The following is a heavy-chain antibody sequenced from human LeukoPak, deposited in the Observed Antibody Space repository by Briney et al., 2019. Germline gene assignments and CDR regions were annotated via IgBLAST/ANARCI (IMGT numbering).Heavy chain of an antibody. D-gene: IGHD1-26*01. J-gene: IGHJ6*03. Sequence: SETLSLTCTVSGGPISSGSYYWSWIRQPAGKGLEWVGRIYTSGSTNYNPSLKSRVTISVDTSKNQFSLKLSSVTAADTAVYYCARGRGSYYPPRYYYYMDVWGKGTTVTVSS. CDR1: GGPISSGSYY. CDR3: ARGRGSYYPPRYYYYMDV. CDR2: IYTSGST. V-gene: IGHV4-61*02.